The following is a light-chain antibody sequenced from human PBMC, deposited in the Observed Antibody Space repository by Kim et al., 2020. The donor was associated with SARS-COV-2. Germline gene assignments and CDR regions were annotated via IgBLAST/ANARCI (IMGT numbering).Light chain of an antibody. CDR3: AAWDDSLNGVV. V-gene: IGLV1-44*01. J-gene: IGLJ2*01. CDR2: SND. CDR1: SSNIGSNT. Sequence: QSVLTQPPSASGTPGQRVTISCSGSSSNIGSNTVNWYQLLPGTGPKLLIYSNDARPSGVPDRLSGSKSGTSASLAISGLQSDDEADYYCAAWDDSLNGVVFGEGTQLTV.